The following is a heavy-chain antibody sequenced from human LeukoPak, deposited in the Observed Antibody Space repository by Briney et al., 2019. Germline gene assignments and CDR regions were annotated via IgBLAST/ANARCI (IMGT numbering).Heavy chain of an antibody. D-gene: IGHD2-15*01. CDR3: ARGTLEHCSGASCYPLDS. Sequence: PGGSLRLSCAASGLTFSNYAMSWVRQTPGKGLECVSVVTGSGGDTYYTGSVNGRFTISRDNSKNTLYLQMNSLRAEDTAVYYCARGTLEHCSGASCYPLDSWGQGTLVTVSS. CDR1: GLTFSNYA. V-gene: IGHV3-23*01. CDR2: VTGSGGDT. J-gene: IGHJ5*01.